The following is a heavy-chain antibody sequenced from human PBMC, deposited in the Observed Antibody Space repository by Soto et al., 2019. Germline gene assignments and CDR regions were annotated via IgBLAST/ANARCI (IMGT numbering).Heavy chain of an antibody. Sequence: ASVKVSCKVSGYTLTELSMHWVRQAPGKGLEWMGGFDPEDGETIYAQKFQGRVTMTRDTSTSTAYMELSSLRSEDTAVYYCGTTESNFDYWGQGTLVTVSS. J-gene: IGHJ4*02. CDR2: FDPEDGET. CDR3: GTTESNFDY. CDR1: GYTLTELS. V-gene: IGHV1-24*01. D-gene: IGHD1-1*01.